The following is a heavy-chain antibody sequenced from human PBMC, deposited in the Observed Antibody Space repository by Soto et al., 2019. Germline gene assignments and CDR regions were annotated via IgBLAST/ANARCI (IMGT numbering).Heavy chain of an antibody. J-gene: IGHJ5*02. D-gene: IGHD2-2*01. CDR2: IYPGDSDT. CDR1: GYSFTSYW. V-gene: IGHV5-51*01. Sequence: GESLKISCKGSGYSFTSYWIGWVRQMPGKGLEWMGIIYPGDSDTRYSPSFQGQVTISADKSISTAYLQWSSLKASDTAMYYCARLGIVVVPAATVGGWFDPWGQGTLVTVSP. CDR3: ARLGIVVVPAATVGGWFDP.